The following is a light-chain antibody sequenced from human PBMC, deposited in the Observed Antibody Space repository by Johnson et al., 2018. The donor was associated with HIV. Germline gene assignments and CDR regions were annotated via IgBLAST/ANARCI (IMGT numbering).Light chain of an antibody. CDR2: DNN. V-gene: IGLV1-51*01. J-gene: IGLJ1*01. CDR3: GTWGGV. CDR1: SSNIGSNY. Sequence: QSVLTQPHSVSAAPGQKVTISCSGSSSNIGSNYVSWYQQVPGAAPKLLIYDNNRRPSGIPDRFSGSTSGTSATLGITGLQTGDEADYYCGTWGGVFGTGTKVTVL.